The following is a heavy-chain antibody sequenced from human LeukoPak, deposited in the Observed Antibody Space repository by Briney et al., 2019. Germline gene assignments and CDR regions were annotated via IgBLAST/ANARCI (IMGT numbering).Heavy chain of an antibody. J-gene: IGHJ6*03. V-gene: IGHV3-23*01. CDR1: GFTFSSYG. CDR2: ISGSGGST. CDR3: ARERANYYYIDV. Sequence: GGSLRLSCAASGFTFSSYGMSWVRQAPGKGLEWVSAISGSGGSTYYADSVKGRFTISRDNSKNTLYLQMNSLRAEDTAVYYCARERANYYYIDVWGKGTTVTISS.